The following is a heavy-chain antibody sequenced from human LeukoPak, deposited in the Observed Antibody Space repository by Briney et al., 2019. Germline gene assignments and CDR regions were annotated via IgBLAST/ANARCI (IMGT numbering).Heavy chain of an antibody. V-gene: IGHV4-61*02. CDR3: ARDPELEYCTNGVCSGWFDP. CDR2: VYTSGST. CDR1: GGSISSGSYY. Sequence: SETLSLTCTVSGGSISSGSYYWSWIRQPAGKGLEWIGRVYTSGSTNYNPSLKSRVTISVDTSKNQFSLKLSSVTAADTAVYYCARDPELEYCTNGVCSGWFDPWGQGTLVTVSS. J-gene: IGHJ5*02. D-gene: IGHD2-8*01.